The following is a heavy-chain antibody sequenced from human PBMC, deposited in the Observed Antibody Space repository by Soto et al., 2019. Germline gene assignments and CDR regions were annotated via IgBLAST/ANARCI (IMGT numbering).Heavy chain of an antibody. CDR1: GYTFTSYD. V-gene: IGHV1-8*01. J-gene: IGHJ4*02. Sequence: ASVKVSCKASGYTFTSYDINWVRQATGQGLEWMGWIIPNSGTTNYAQKFQGRVTITTDKSTSTAYMELSSLRSEDTAVYYCARFGGGSYWGQGTLVTVSS. D-gene: IGHD2-15*01. CDR2: IIPNSGTT. CDR3: ARFGGGSY.